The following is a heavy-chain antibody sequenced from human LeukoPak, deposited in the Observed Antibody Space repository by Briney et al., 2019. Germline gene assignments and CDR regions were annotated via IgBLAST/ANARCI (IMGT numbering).Heavy chain of an antibody. Sequence: SETLSLTCTVSGGSISNKYWSWIRQPAGKGLEWIGRIYTSGSTNYNPSLKSRVTMSVDTSKNQFSLKLSSVTAADSAVCYCARVRADSSGFYYLFDHWGQGTLVTVSS. CDR1: GGSISNKY. V-gene: IGHV4-4*07. D-gene: IGHD3-22*01. J-gene: IGHJ4*02. CDR2: IYTSGST. CDR3: ARVRADSSGFYYLFDH.